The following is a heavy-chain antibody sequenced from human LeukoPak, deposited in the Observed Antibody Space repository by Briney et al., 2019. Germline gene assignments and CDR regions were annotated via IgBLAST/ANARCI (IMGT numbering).Heavy chain of an antibody. Sequence: ASVKVSCKASGYTFTSYDINWVRQATGQGLEWMGWMNPNSGNTGYAQKFQGRVTMTRNTSISTAYMELSSLRSEDTAVYYCARGREWEPLIKDYYYYMDVWGKGTTVTTSS. CDR3: ARGREWEPLIKDYYYYMDV. D-gene: IGHD1-26*01. CDR1: GYTFTSYD. J-gene: IGHJ6*03. CDR2: MNPNSGNT. V-gene: IGHV1-8*01.